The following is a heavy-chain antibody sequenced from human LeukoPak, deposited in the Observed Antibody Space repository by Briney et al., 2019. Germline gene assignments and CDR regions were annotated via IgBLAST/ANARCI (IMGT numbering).Heavy chain of an antibody. Sequence: SETLPLTCTVSGGSISSSGYYWGWIRQPPGKGLQWIGSIYYSGSTYYNPSLKSRVIVSVDTSKNQFSLKLSSVTAADTAVYYCARQSYDSSGYYYFDYWGQGTLVTVSS. V-gene: IGHV4-39*01. CDR2: IYYSGST. J-gene: IGHJ4*02. D-gene: IGHD3-22*01. CDR3: ARQSYDSSGYYYFDY. CDR1: GGSISSSGYY.